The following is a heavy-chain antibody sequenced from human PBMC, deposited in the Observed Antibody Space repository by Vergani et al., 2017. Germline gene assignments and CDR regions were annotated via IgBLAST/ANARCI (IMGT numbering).Heavy chain of an antibody. CDR3: ARQRPGSGWSPGDFDD. CDR2: IYYSGST. D-gene: IGHD6-19*01. J-gene: IGHJ4*02. V-gene: IGHV4-59*01. CDR1: GGSISSYY. Sequence: QVQLQESGPGLVKPSETLSLTCTVSGGSISSYYWSWIRQPPGKGLEWIGYIYYSGSTNYNPSLKSRVTISVDTSKNKFSLKLSSVTAADTAVYYCARQRPGSGWSPGDFDDWGQGILVTVSS.